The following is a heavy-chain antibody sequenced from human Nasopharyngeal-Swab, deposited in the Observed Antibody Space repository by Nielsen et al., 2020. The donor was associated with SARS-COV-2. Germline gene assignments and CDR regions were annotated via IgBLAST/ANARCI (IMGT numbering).Heavy chain of an antibody. D-gene: IGHD4-17*01. J-gene: IGHJ3*02. CDR2: ISYDGSNK. Sequence: GESLKIPCAASGFTFSSYGMHWVRQAPGKGLEWVAVISYDGSNKYYADSVKGRFTISRDNSKNTLYLQMNSLRAEDTAVYYCAKDYGDHAAFDIWGQGTMVTVSS. V-gene: IGHV3-30*18. CDR3: AKDYGDHAAFDI. CDR1: GFTFSSYG.